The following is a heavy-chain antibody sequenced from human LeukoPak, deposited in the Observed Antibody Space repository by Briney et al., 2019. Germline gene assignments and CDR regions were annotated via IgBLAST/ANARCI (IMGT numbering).Heavy chain of an antibody. CDR1: GYTFTRYG. CDR3: ARDSRGWYLY. D-gene: IGHD6-19*01. J-gene: IGHJ4*02. CDR2: ISVYHGNT. Sequence: ASVNVSYKASGYTFTRYGISWVRQAPRQGLARMGWISVYHGNTNYAQQPQDRVNMTTDKSPSIAYMELRSLSSDDNAVVYCARDSRGWYLYWGEGSLVTV. V-gene: IGHV1-18*01.